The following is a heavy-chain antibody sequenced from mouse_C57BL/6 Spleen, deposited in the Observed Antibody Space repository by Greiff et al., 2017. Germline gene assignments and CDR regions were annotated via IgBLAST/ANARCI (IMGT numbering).Heavy chain of an antibody. D-gene: IGHD2-3*01. CDR2: IYPRSGTT. V-gene: IGHV1-81*01. CDR1: GYTFTSYG. Sequence: VQLQQSGAELARPGASVKLSCKASGYTFTSYGISWVKQRTGQGLEWIGEIYPRSGTTYYNEKFKGKATLTADKSSSTAYMELRSLTSEDSAVDFWARRDDGYYVAYWGQGTLVTVSA. CDR3: ARRDDGYYVAY. J-gene: IGHJ3*01.